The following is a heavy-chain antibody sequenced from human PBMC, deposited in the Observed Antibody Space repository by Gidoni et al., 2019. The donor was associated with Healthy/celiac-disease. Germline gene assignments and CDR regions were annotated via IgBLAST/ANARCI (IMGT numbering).Heavy chain of an antibody. CDR3: ARARQGWIQLLDY. J-gene: IGHJ4*02. V-gene: IGHV1-69*01. CDR1: GGTFSSYA. D-gene: IGHD5-18*01. Sequence: VQLVQSGAEVKKLGSPVKFFCKASGGTFSSYAISWVRQAPGQGLEWMGGIIPIFGTANYAQKFQGRVTITADESTSTAYMELSSLRSEDTAVYYCARARQGWIQLLDYWGQGTLVTVSS. CDR2: IIPIFGTA.